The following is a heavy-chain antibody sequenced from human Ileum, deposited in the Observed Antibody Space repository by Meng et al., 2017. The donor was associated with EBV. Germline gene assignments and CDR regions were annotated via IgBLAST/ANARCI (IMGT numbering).Heavy chain of an antibody. V-gene: IGHV3-11*01. J-gene: IGHJ5*02. CDR1: GLTFSDSS. CDR2: ISSSSNII. CDR3: ARGRSWFDP. Sequence: VEVVGSGGECVKPGGSLRLSCAASGLTFSDSSMTWIRQAPGKGLEWIAFISSSSNIIYYTDSVKGRFTVSRDNAKNSLFLQMNSLRAEDTAVYFCARGRSWFDPWGQGTLVTVSS.